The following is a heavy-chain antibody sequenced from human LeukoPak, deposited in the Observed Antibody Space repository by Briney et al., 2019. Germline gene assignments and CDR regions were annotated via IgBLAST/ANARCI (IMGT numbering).Heavy chain of an antibody. V-gene: IGHV5-51*01. J-gene: IGHJ4*02. CDR1: GYNFPTSW. D-gene: IGHD2-2*01. Sequence: GESLKISCKASGYNFPTSWIGRVRQMPGKGLEWMGIIYPGDSDTRYSPSFQGQVTISADKSINTAYLQWSSLKASDTAIYYCANAVYTSTWPYYWGQGTLVTVSS. CDR3: ANAVYTSTWPYY. CDR2: IYPGDSDT.